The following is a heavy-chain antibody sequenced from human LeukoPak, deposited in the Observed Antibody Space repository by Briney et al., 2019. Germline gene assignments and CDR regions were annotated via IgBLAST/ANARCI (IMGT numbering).Heavy chain of an antibody. Sequence: GASVKVSCKASGGTFSSYAISWVRQAPGQGLEWMGGIIPIFGTAKYAQKFQGRVTITADESTSTAYMELSSLRSEDTAVYYCARHGTGEYYYYGMDVWGQGTTVTVSS. CDR1: GGTFSSYA. CDR3: ARHGTGEYYYYGMDV. CDR2: IIPIFGTA. J-gene: IGHJ6*02. D-gene: IGHD3/OR15-3a*01. V-gene: IGHV1-69*13.